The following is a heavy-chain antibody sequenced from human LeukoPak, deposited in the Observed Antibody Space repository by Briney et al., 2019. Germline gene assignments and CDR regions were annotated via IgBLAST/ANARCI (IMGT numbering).Heavy chain of an antibody. V-gene: IGHV4-39*07. CDR2: GDYSGGT. CDR1: GDSFSSVTDY. D-gene: IGHD6-19*01. Sequence: SETLSLTCSVSGDSFSSVTDYWAWIRQPPGKGLEWIASGDYSGGTYYNPSLESRVAISADMSKKQISLKLTSVTGADTAVYYCAGERGEEYNSGWYKTNFFDNWGQGIRVTVSS. CDR3: AGERGEEYNSGWYKTNFFDN. J-gene: IGHJ4*02.